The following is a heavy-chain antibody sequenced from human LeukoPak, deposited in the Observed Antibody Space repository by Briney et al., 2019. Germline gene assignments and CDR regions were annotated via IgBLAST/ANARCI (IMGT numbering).Heavy chain of an antibody. CDR1: GGSFSGYY. CDR2: INHSGST. D-gene: IGHD3-3*01. J-gene: IGHJ6*02. Sequence: SETLSLTCAVYGGSFSGYYWSWIRQPPGKGLEWIGEINHSGSTNYNPSLKSRVTISVDTSKNQFSLKLSSVTAADTAVYYCARGRPIFGVATHQRYYYYGMDVWGQGTTVTVSS. V-gene: IGHV4-34*01. CDR3: ARGRPIFGVATHQRYYYYGMDV.